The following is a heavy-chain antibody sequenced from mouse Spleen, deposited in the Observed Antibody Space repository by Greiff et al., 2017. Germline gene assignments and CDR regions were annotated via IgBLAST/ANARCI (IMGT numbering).Heavy chain of an antibody. Sequence: VQLQQPGAELVKPGASVKLSCKASGYTFTSYWMHWVKQRPGQGLEWIGEIDPSDSYTNYNQKFKGKATLTVDKSSSTAYMQLSSLTSEDSAVYYCARWDRYDEAWFAYWGQGTLVTVSA. J-gene: IGHJ3*01. V-gene: IGHV1-69*02. CDR1: GYTFTSYW. CDR2: IDPSDSYT. D-gene: IGHD2-14*01. CDR3: ARWDRYDEAWFAY.